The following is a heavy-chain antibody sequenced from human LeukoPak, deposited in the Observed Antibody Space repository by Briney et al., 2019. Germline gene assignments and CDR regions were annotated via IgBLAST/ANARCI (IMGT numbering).Heavy chain of an antibody. Sequence: PSETLSLTCAVYGGSFSGYYWSWIRQTPSKGMEWIGEVNESGGTNISPSLRSRVILSVDTSKNQFSLKLISVTVADTATYYCARGQGATVPQLGKNWFDPWGQGTRVTVSS. CDR2: VNESGGT. J-gene: IGHJ5*02. V-gene: IGHV4-34*01. CDR1: GGSFSGYY. CDR3: ARGQGATVPQLGKNWFDP. D-gene: IGHD5-24*01.